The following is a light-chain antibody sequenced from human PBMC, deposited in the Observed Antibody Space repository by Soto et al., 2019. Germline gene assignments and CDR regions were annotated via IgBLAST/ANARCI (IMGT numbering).Light chain of an antibody. V-gene: IGKV3-11*01. J-gene: IGKJ5*01. Sequence: EVVLTQSPVTLSLSPGERATISCRASQSFRGLLAWYQQKPGQAPRLLISDAYNRATGIPPRFSGSGSRTDFTLTISTLEPEDSAVYYCQQRHMWPITYGQGTRLAIK. CDR1: QSFRGL. CDR2: DAY. CDR3: QQRHMWPIT.